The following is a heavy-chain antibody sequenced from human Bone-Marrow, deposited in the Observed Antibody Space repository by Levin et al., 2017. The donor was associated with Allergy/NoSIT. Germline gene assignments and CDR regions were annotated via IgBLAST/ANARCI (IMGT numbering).Heavy chain of an antibody. CDR3: ARAFSTVTTGDAFDI. D-gene: IGHD4-17*01. J-gene: IGHJ3*02. Sequence: GSLRLSCAVYGGSFSGYYWSWIRQPPGKGLEWIGEINHSGSTNYNPSLKSRVTISVDTSKNQFSLKLSSVTAADTAVYYCARAFSTVTTGDAFDIWGQGTMVTVSS. V-gene: IGHV4-34*01. CDR1: GGSFSGYY. CDR2: INHSGST.